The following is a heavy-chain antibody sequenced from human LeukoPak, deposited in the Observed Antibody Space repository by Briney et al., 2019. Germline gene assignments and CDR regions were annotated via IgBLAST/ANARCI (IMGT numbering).Heavy chain of an antibody. CDR2: IYYSGST. V-gene: IGHV4-59*01. CDR1: GGSLGSYY. CDR3: ASVYSSRTYWFDP. J-gene: IGHJ5*02. D-gene: IGHD6-13*01. Sequence: SETLSLTCTVSGGSLGSYYWSWIRQPPGKGLEWIGYIYYSGSTNYNPSLKSRVTISVDTSKNQLSLKLSSVTAADTAVYYCASVYSSRTYWFDPWGQGTLVTVSS.